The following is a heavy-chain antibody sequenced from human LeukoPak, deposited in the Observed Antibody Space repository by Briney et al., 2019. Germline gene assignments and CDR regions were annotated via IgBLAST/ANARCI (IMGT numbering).Heavy chain of an antibody. V-gene: IGHV1-18*01. CDR1: GYTFTSYG. CDR3: ARFPLHSISPIDNDKGI. D-gene: IGHD3-22*01. CDR2: ISAYNGNT. Sequence: ASVKVSCKASGYTFTSYGISWVRQAPGQGLEWMGWISAYNGNTNYAQKPQGRVTMTTDTSTSTAYMELRSLRSDDTAVYYCARFPLHSISPIDNDKGIWGQGTMVTVSS. J-gene: IGHJ3*02.